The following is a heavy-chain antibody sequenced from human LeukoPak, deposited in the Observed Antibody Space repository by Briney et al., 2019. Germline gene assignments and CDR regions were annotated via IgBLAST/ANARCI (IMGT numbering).Heavy chain of an antibody. CDR3: ARGDDILTGYLGAPY. Sequence: GGSLRLSCAASGFTFSSYSMNWVRQAPGKGLEWVSSISSSSSYIYCADSVKGRFTISRDNAKNSLYLQMNSLRAEDTAVYYCARGDDILTGYLGAPYWGQGTLVTVSS. J-gene: IGHJ4*02. V-gene: IGHV3-21*01. CDR2: ISSSSSYI. D-gene: IGHD3-9*01. CDR1: GFTFSSYS.